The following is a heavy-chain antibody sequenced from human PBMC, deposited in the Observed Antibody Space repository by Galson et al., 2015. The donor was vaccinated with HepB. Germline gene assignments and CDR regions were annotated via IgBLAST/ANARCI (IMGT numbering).Heavy chain of an antibody. J-gene: IGHJ6*03. CDR1: GGTFSSYA. D-gene: IGHD2-2*02. Sequence: SVKVSCKASGGTFSSYAISWVRQAPGQGLEWMGGIIPIFGTANYAQKFQGRVTITADESTSTAYMELSSLRSEDTAVYYCARGASWDIVVVPAAIQDYYYYYMDVWGKGTTVTVSS. CDR2: IIPIFGTA. V-gene: IGHV1-69*13. CDR3: ARGASWDIVVVPAAIQDYYYYYMDV.